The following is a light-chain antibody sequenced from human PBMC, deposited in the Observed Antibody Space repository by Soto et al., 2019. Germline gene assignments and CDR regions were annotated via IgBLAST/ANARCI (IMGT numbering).Light chain of an antibody. CDR1: EEISKY. CDR3: QQYDNLVT. V-gene: IGKV1-33*01. J-gene: IGKJ4*01. CDR2: DTC. Sequence: IQLTQSPSSLSSSVGNRVTITFQAREEISKYLNWYQQKPGKAPNLLIYDTCILERGVPSRFSGSGSGKDFTFTISSLQHEDIATYYCQQYDNLVTFGGGTKVDIK.